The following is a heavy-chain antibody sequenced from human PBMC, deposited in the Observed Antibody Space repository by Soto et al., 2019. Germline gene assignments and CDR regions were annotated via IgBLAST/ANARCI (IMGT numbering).Heavy chain of an antibody. V-gene: IGHV1-8*01. J-gene: IGHJ4*02. CDR1: GYTFTSYD. D-gene: IGHD6-13*01. Sequence: QVQLVQSGAEVKKPGASVKVSCKASGYTFTSYDINWVRQATGQGLEWMGWMNPNSGNTVYAQKFQGRVTMTRNTSRSTAYMELSSLKSEDTAVYYCARAMRGKSGSSWYNYWGQGTLVTVSS. CDR3: ARAMRGKSGSSWYNY. CDR2: MNPNSGNT.